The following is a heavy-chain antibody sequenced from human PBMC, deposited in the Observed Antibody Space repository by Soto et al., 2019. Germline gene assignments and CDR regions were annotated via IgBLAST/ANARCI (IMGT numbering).Heavy chain of an antibody. CDR1: GGSISSGEYY. CDR3: ARAGDLYSSSWALHHNWFDP. CDR2: IYHSGST. D-gene: IGHD6-13*01. Sequence: PSETLSLTCTVSGGSISSGEYYWNRIRQRPGKGPEWIGYIYHSGSTYYNPSLKSRVTISVDKSKNQFSLKLSSVTAADTAVYYCARAGDLYSSSWALHHNWFDPWGQGTLVTVSS. V-gene: IGHV4-30-4*08. J-gene: IGHJ5*02.